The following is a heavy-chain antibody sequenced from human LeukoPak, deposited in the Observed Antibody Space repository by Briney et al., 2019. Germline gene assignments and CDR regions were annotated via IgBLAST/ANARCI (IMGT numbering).Heavy chain of an antibody. D-gene: IGHD3-22*01. J-gene: IGHJ4*02. CDR1: GFTFSSYG. V-gene: IGHV3-30*18. Sequence: PGRSLRLSCAASGFTFSSYGMHWVRQAPGKGLEWVAVISYDGSNKYYADSVKGRFTISRDNSKNTLYPQMNSLRAEDTAVYYCAKDPDYYDSSGSGDWGQGTLVTVSS. CDR2: ISYDGSNK. CDR3: AKDPDYYDSSGSGD.